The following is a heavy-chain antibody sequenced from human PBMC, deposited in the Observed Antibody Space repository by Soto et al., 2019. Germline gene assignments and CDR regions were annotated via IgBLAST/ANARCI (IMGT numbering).Heavy chain of an antibody. CDR1: SFTFIDFY. D-gene: IGHD2-8*01. Sequence: QVELVQSGTEVTKPGASVKVSCEASSFTFIDFYIHWLRQAPGQGLEWMGWINAKNGGTRYAEKFQDRVTLTRDRSVRTAYLALQRLRSDDTAVYCCARSHCTDGICYTDVIPSWGQGTLVTVS. J-gene: IGHJ4*02. CDR3: ARSHCTDGICYTDVIPS. V-gene: IGHV1-2*02. CDR2: INAKNGGT.